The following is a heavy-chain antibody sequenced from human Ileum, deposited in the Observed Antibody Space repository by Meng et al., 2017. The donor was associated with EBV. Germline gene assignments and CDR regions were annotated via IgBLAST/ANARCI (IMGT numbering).Heavy chain of an antibody. CDR3: ALFTRSWFDP. CDR1: GFSLSTSEVG. J-gene: IGHJ5*02. CDR2: IYWDDDK. V-gene: IGHV2-5*02. Sequence: QITLKESGPTLVKPIQTLTLTCTFAGFSLSTSEVGWGWIRQPPGKALEWLAVIYWDDDKRYSPSLKSRLTITKDTSKNQVVLTLTNMDPVDTATYYCALFTRSWFDPWGQGTLVTVSS. D-gene: IGHD2-2*01.